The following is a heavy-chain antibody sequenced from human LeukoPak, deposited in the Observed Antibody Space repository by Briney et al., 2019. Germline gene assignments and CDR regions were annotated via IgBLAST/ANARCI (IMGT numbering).Heavy chain of an antibody. J-gene: IGHJ5*02. CDR1: GGSFSGYY. V-gene: IGHV4-34*01. CDR2: INHSGST. CDR3: ARRKGRGSGWYLNWFDP. D-gene: IGHD6-19*01. Sequence: SETLSLTCAVYGGSFSGYYWSWIRQPPGKGLEWIGEINHSGSTNYNPPLKSRVTISVDTSKNQFSLKLSSVTAADTAVYYCARRKGRGSGWYLNWFDPWGQGTLVTVSS.